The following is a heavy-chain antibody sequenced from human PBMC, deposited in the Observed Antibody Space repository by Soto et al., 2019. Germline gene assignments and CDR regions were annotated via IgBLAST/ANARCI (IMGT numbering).Heavy chain of an antibody. Sequence: QVHLQESGPGLVKPSQTLSLSCTVSGATLSSGDYYWKWIRQYPGKGLEWIGYIHNSGITDYNPSLKSRVTMSVDTSKKQFSLRVSSVTAADTAVYYCARQNKWLSPFDDWGQGTLVTVSS. V-gene: IGHV4-31*03. J-gene: IGHJ4*02. CDR1: GATLSSGDYY. D-gene: IGHD6-19*01. CDR2: IHNSGIT. CDR3: ARQNKWLSPFDD.